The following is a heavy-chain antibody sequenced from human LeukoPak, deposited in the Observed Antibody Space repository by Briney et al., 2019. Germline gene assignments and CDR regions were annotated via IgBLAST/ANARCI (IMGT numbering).Heavy chain of an antibody. CDR3: ANGIAAAVMGPGGY. J-gene: IGHJ4*02. CDR2: ISGSGDST. V-gene: IGHV3-23*01. Sequence: GGSLRLSCAASGFTFSSYAMSWVRQAPGKGLEWVSAISGSGDSTYYADSVKGRFTISRDNSKNTLYLQMNSLRAEDTAVYYCANGIAAAVMGPGGYWGQGTLVTVSS. CDR1: GFTFSSYA. D-gene: IGHD6-13*01.